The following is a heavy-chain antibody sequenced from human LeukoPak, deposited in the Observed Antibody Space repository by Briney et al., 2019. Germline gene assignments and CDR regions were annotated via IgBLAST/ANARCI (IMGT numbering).Heavy chain of an antibody. J-gene: IGHJ3*02. Sequence: SETLSLTCAVYGGSFSGYYWSWTRQPPGKGLEWIGEINHSGSTNYNPSLKSRVTISVDTSKNQFSLKLSSVTAADTAVYYCASDYYDSSGYYGNLDAFDIWGQGTMVTVSS. CDR3: ASDYYDSSGYYGNLDAFDI. CDR2: INHSGST. CDR1: GGSFSGYY. V-gene: IGHV4-34*01. D-gene: IGHD3-22*01.